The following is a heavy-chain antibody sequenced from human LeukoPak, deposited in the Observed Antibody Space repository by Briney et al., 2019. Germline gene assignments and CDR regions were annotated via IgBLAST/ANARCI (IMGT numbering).Heavy chain of an antibody. D-gene: IGHD1-7*01. J-gene: IGHJ4*02. CDR1: GFTVSSNY. Sequence: GGSLRLSCAASGFTVSSNYMSWVRQAPGKGLEWVSVIYSGGSTYYADSVKGRFTISRDNSKNTLYLQMNSLGAEDTAVYYCARDRNWNYLGLFDYWGQGTLVTVSS. CDR2: IYSGGST. CDR3: ARDRNWNYLGLFDY. V-gene: IGHV3-66*01.